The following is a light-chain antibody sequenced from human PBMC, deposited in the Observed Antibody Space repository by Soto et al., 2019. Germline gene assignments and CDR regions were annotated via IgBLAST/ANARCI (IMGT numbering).Light chain of an antibody. V-gene: IGLV2-14*01. CDR3: NAYTNTGARV. J-gene: IGLJ1*01. Sequence: QSALTQPASVSGSPGQSITISCAGTTSDIGANKFVSWYQQRPGKAPKVIIYEVSNRPAGVSYRFSGSKSGSTASLTISGLQAEDEALYSCNAYTNTGARVFGTGTKVTVL. CDR2: EVS. CDR1: TSDIGANKF.